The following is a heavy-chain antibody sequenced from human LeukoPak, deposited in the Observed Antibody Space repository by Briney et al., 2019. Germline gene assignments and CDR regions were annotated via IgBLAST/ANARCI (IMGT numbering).Heavy chain of an antibody. D-gene: IGHD4-17*01. V-gene: IGHV1-69*13. CDR3: ARVTTPFSDYYYMDV. CDR1: GGTFSSYA. J-gene: IGHJ6*03. Sequence: SVKVSCKASGGTFSSYAISWVRQAPGQGLEWMGGIIPIFGTANYAQKFQGRVTITADESTSTAYKELSSLRSEDTAVYYCARVTTPFSDYYYMDVWGKGTTVTISS. CDR2: IIPIFGTA.